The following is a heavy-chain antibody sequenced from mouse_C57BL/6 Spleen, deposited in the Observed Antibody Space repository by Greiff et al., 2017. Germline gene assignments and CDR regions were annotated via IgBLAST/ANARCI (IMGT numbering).Heavy chain of an antibody. CDR3: AGFDYGFDY. J-gene: IGHJ3*01. D-gene: IGHD2-4*01. Sequence: DVKLVESGGGLVKPGGSLKLSCAASGFTFSSYTMSWVRQTPEKRLEWVATISGGGGNTYYPDSVKGRFPISRDNAKNTLYLQMSSLRSEDTALYYCAGFDYGFDYWGQGTLVTVSA. CDR2: ISGGGGNT. CDR1: GFTFSSYT. V-gene: IGHV5-9*01.